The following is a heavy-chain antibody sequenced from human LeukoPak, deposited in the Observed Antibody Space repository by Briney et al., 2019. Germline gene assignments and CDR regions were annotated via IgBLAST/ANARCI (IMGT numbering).Heavy chain of an antibody. J-gene: IGHJ4*02. D-gene: IGHD1-26*01. Sequence: SETLSLTCTVSGGSISSYYWSWIRQPPGKGLEWIGEINHSGSTNYNPSLKSRVTISVDTSKNQFSLKLSSVTAADTAVYYCARCKLVFDYWGQGTLVTVSS. V-gene: IGHV4-34*01. CDR2: INHSGST. CDR3: ARCKLVFDY. CDR1: GGSISSYY.